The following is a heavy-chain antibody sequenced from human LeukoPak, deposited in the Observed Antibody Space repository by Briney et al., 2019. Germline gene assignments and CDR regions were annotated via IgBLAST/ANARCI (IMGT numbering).Heavy chain of an antibody. J-gene: IGHJ5*02. D-gene: IGHD2-8*02. CDR3: VRERNQGYCTGGYCLGWFDP. Sequence: SETLSLTCTVSGGSISSYYWSWIRQPAGKGLEWIGRIYTSRSTNYNPSLKSRATMSVDTSKNQFSLKMTSVTAADTAMYYCVRERNQGYCTGGYCLGWFDPWGQGTLVTDSS. V-gene: IGHV4-4*07. CDR1: GGSISSYY. CDR2: IYTSRST.